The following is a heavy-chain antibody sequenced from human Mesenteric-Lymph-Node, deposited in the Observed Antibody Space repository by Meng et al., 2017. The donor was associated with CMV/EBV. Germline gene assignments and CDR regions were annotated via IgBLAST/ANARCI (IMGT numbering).Heavy chain of an antibody. D-gene: IGHD3-16*01. CDR1: GDSISSNNAA. CDR2: TYYRSESYN. Sequence: VQLQQAGPGMGKSSQTLSVTLTFSGDSISSNNAAWNWIRQSPSRGLEWLGRTYYRSESYNDYAVSVKSRISVNLDTSKNQHSLHLNFVTPEDTAVYYCAYFGDLPPLWWGQGTLVTVSS. CDR3: AYFGDLPPLW. J-gene: IGHJ4*02. V-gene: IGHV6-1*01.